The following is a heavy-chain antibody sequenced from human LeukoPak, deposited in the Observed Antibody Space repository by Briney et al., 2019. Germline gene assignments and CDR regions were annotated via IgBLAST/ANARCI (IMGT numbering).Heavy chain of an antibody. CDR1: GFTFSSYA. CDR3: AKWPRTSGWSLGVDY. D-gene: IGHD6-19*01. CDR2: ISYDGSNK. V-gene: IGHV3-30-3*02. Sequence: GSLRLSCAASGFTFSSYAMHWVRQAPGKGLEWVAVISYDGSNKYYADSVKGRFTISRDNSKNTLYLQMNSLRAEDTAVYYCAKWPRTSGWSLGVDYWGQGTLVTVSS. J-gene: IGHJ4*02.